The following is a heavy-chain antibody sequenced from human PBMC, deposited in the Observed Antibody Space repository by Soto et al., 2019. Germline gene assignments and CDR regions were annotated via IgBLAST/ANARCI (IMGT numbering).Heavy chain of an antibody. CDR3: ARECKGYSSTQRGGCFQH. CDR2: IWYDGSNK. D-gene: IGHD6-13*01. Sequence: QVQLVESGGGVVQPGRSLRLSCAASGFTFSSYGMHWVRQAPGKGLEWVAVIWYDGSNKYYADSVKGRLTIARDNSKNTLYRPRTGLRAEDTAVYDCARECKGYSSTQRGGCFQHWGQGTLVTVSS. CDR1: GFTFSSYG. V-gene: IGHV3-33*01. J-gene: IGHJ1*01.